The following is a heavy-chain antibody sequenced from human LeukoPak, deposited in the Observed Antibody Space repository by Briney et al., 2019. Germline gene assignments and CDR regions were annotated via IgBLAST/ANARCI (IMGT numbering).Heavy chain of an antibody. CDR3: ATVGRGNDRRDAFDI. CDR2: FDPEDGET. V-gene: IGHV1-24*01. J-gene: IGHJ3*02. D-gene: IGHD1-1*01. Sequence: ASVKVSCKVSVYTLTELSMHWVRQAPGKGLEWMGGFDPEDGETIYAQKFQGRVTMTEDTSTDTAYMELSSLRSEDTAVYYCATVGRGNDRRDAFDIWGQGTMVTVSS. CDR1: VYTLTELS.